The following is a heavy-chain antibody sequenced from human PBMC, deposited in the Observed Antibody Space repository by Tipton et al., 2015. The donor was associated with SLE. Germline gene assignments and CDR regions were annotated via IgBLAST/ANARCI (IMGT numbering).Heavy chain of an antibody. CDR3: ARAIAYQQLAPMNV. J-gene: IGHJ6*03. Sequence: TLFLTCTVSGGSISSGSYYWSWIRQPAGKGLEWIGRIYTSGSTNYNPSLKSRVTISVDTSKNQFSLKLSSVTAADTAVYYCARAIAYQQLAPMNVWGKGTTVTVSS. D-gene: IGHD6-13*01. CDR2: IYTSGST. V-gene: IGHV4-61*02. CDR1: GGSISSGSYY.